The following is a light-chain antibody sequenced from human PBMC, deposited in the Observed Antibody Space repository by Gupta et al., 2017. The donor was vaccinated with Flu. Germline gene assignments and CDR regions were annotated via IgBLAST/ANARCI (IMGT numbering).Light chain of an antibody. V-gene: IGLV1-47*01. CDR1: SSNIGSNY. J-gene: IGLJ3*02. Sequence: QSVLTQPPSASGTPWQRVTISCSGSSSNIGSNYVYWYQQPPGTAPKLLLYGNSQRPSGVPDRFSGSKSGTSASLAISGLRSEDEADYYCAAWDDSQGGWVFGGGTKLTVL. CDR3: AAWDDSQGGWV. CDR2: GNS.